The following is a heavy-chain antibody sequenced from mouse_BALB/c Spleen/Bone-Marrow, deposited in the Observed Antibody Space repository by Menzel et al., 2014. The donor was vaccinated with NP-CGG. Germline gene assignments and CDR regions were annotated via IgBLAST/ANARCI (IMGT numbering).Heavy chain of an antibody. J-gene: IGHJ3*01. D-gene: IGHD2-4*01. CDR3: ARPFYYDYDDWFAY. V-gene: IGHV5-2*01. CDR1: EYEFPSHD. Sequence: EVKLVESGGGLVQPGESLKLSCESNEYEFPSHDMSWVRKTPEKRLALVAALNSDVGSTYYPDTMERRFIISRDNTKKSLYRQMSSLRYEDAALYYCARPFYYDYDDWFAYWGQGTLVTVSA. CDR2: LNSDVGST.